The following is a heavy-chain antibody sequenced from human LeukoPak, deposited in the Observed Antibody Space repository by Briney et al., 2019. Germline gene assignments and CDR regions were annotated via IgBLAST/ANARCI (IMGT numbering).Heavy chain of an antibody. J-gene: IGHJ4*02. CDR3: ARDTGYDSSGKEFDY. CDR2: INWNGGST. CDR1: GFTFDDYG. Sequence: GGSLRLSCAASGFTFDDYGMSWVRQAPGKGLEWVSGINWNGGSTGYADSVKGRFTISRDSAKNSLYLQMNSLRAEDTALYYCARDTGYDSSGKEFDYWGQGTLVTVSS. V-gene: IGHV3-20*04. D-gene: IGHD3-22*01.